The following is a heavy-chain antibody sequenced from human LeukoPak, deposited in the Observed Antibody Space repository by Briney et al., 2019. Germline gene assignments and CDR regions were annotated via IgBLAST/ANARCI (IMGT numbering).Heavy chain of an antibody. Sequence: GGSLRLSCAASGFTFSSYGMSWVRQAPGKGLEWVSYISSSGSTIYYADSVKGRFTISRDNAKNSLYLQMNSLRAEDTAVYYCARVGQTKYYYGSGSSAFDIWGQGTMVTVSS. CDR1: GFTFSSYG. CDR3: ARVGQTKYYYGSGSSAFDI. V-gene: IGHV3-48*04. D-gene: IGHD3-10*01. J-gene: IGHJ3*02. CDR2: ISSSGSTI.